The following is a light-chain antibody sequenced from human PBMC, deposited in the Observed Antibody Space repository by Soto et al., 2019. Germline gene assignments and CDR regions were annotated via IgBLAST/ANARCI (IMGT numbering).Light chain of an antibody. Sequence: QMTQSPASLSASLGDSVTIACRAGQPIADYLNWYQPKPGEAPKVLIFGASSLRSGVPSRFSGSGYGTDFNLAITALQPVDFAAYYCKQTHAVHLSFGQGT. CDR1: QPIADY. CDR3: KQTHAVHLS. CDR2: GAS. J-gene: IGKJ5*01. V-gene: IGKV1-39*01.